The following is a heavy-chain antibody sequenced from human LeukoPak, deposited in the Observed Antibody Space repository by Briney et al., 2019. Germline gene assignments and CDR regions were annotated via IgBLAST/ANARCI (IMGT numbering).Heavy chain of an antibody. Sequence: GGSLRLSCAASGSTFSNYAMSWVRQAPGKGLEWVSSMSGSGGSTYYADSVKGRFTISRDNSKNTLYLQMNNLRAEDTALYYCAKNQGQWLVPVDYWGQGTLVTVSS. CDR1: GSTFSNYA. V-gene: IGHV3-23*01. CDR3: AKNQGQWLVPVDY. J-gene: IGHJ4*02. D-gene: IGHD6-19*01. CDR2: MSGSGGST.